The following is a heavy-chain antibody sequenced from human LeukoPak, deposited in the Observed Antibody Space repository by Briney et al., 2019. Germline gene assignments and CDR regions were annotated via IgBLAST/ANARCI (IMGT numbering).Heavy chain of an antibody. V-gene: IGHV3-7*03. J-gene: IGHJ6*03. CDR2: IKKDGTGI. D-gene: IGHD1-1*01. CDR1: GFPFSDSW. CDR3: AGGNAMEV. Sequence: QAGGSLRLSCAVSGFPFSDSWMYWVRQAPGKGLEGVANIKKDGTGISYVDSVRGRFIISRVNARNSLYLQMDSLRVEDTAVYFCAGGNAMEVWGKGTAVTVSS.